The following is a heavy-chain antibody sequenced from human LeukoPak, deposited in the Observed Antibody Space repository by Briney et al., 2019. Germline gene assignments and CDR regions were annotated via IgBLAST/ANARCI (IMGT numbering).Heavy chain of an antibody. CDR1: GGSISRYY. V-gene: IGHV4-59*01. J-gene: IGHJ4*02. Sequence: SETLSLTCTVSGGSISRYYWSWIRQPPGKGREWIGYIYYSGSTNYNPSLKSRVTISVDTSKNQFSLKLNSVTAADTAVYYCARDNRATSLWTRVEYFDYWGQGTLVTVSS. CDR3: ARDNRATSLWTRVEYFDY. CDR2: IYYSGST. D-gene: IGHD5-12*01.